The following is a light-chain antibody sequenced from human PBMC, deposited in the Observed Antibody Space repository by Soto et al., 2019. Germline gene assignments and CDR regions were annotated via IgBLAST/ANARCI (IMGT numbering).Light chain of an antibody. Sequence: DIQMTQSPSTLSGSVGDRVTITCRASQSISTWLAWYQQKPGKAPKLLIYKASNLEGGVPSRFSGSGSGTEFTITISSLQPDDFATYYCQQYNTYPLTFGGGTTVEIK. CDR3: QQYNTYPLT. V-gene: IGKV1-5*03. CDR2: KAS. CDR1: QSISTW. J-gene: IGKJ4*01.